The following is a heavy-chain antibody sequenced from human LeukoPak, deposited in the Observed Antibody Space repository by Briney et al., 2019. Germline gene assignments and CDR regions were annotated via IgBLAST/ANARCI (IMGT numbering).Heavy chain of an antibody. J-gene: IGHJ4*02. D-gene: IGHD6-25*01. CDR2: VHLDGRT. V-gene: IGHV4-4*02. Sequence: TSETLSLTCGVSGGSVSSTNWWTWIRQPPGKGLEWIGEVHLDGRTNFNPSLKSRLTMSVDLSENHVSPKLTSVTAADTAVYYCAREGGFYRPLDYSGQGTLVTVSS. CDR1: GGSVSSTNW. CDR3: AREGGFYRPLDY.